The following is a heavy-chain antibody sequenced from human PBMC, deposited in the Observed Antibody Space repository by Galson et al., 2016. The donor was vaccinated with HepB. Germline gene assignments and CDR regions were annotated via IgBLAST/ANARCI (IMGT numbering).Heavy chain of an antibody. CDR3: ATVPGWESGIYDH. CDR2: IYYVGRA. D-gene: IGHD1-26*01. Sequence: SETLSLTCTVSGVSISSYYWSWIRQPPGKGLEWIGSIYYVGRAYYRSSLKSRLTISLDPAKNHIPLNLTSVTAADTAVYYCATVPGWESGIYDHWGQGTLVSVSS. J-gene: IGHJ4*02. CDR1: GVSISSYY. V-gene: IGHV4-59*05.